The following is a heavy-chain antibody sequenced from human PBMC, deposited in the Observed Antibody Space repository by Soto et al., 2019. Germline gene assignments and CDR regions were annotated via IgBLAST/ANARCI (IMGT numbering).Heavy chain of an antibody. Sequence: QVQLQESGPGLVEPSQTLSLTCNVSGVSISSGANHWSWIRQHPGKGLEWIGYIYNSGSTYYDRSLRGRVTISIDTSKNQFSLRLSSVTAADTAVYYCARNDYGCLYYYFGMDVWSQGTTVTVSS. CDR2: IYNSGST. CDR1: GVSISSGANH. D-gene: IGHD4-17*01. CDR3: ARNDYGCLYYYFGMDV. J-gene: IGHJ6*02. V-gene: IGHV4-31*03.